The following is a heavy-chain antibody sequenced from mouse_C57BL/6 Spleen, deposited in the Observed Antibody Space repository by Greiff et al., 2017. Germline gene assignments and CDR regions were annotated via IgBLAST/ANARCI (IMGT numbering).Heavy chain of an antibody. V-gene: IGHV1-64*01. CDR3: ARLAFNYFDY. J-gene: IGHJ2*01. CDR2: IHPNSGST. Sequence: QVQLQQPGAELVKPGASVKLSCKASGYTFTSYWMHWVKQRPGQGLEWIGMIHPNSGSTNYNEKFKSKATLTVDKASSTAYMQLSSLTSEDSAVYYCARLAFNYFDYWGQGTTLTVSS. CDR1: GYTFTSYW.